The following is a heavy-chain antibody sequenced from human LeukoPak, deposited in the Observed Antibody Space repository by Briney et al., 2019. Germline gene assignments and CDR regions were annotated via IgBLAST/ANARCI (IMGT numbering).Heavy chain of an antibody. CDR2: IRNDANNK. V-gene: IGHV3-30*02. D-gene: IGHD5-18*01. CDR1: GFTFSSYG. J-gene: IGHJ3*02. CDR3: AKDSGYSYGYNAFDI. Sequence: GGSLRLSCAASGFTFSSYGMHWVRQAPGKGLEWVSFIRNDANNKYYADSVKGRFTISRDNSKNTLYLQMNSLRAEDTALYYCAKDSGYSYGYNAFDIWGQGTMVTVSS.